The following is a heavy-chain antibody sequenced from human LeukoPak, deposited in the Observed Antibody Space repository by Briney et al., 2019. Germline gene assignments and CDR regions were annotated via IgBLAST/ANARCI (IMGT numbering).Heavy chain of an antibody. Sequence: GGSLRLSCAASGFTLSSYSMNWVRQAPGKGLEWVSYISSSGSTIYYADSVKGRFTISRDNAKNSLYLQMNSLRAEDTAVYYCARDIYSYGPKGGFDYWGQGTLVTVSS. CDR2: ISSSGSTI. V-gene: IGHV3-48*04. CDR1: GFTLSSYS. CDR3: ARDIYSYGPKGGFDY. D-gene: IGHD5-18*01. J-gene: IGHJ4*02.